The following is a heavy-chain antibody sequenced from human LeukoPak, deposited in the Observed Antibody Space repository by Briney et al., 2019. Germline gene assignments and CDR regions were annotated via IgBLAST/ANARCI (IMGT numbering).Heavy chain of an antibody. J-gene: IGHJ6*04. CDR1: GFTFSSYE. V-gene: IGHV3-64*01. Sequence: GGSLRLSCAASGFTFSSYEMHWVRQAPGKGLEYVSAISSNGDSTYYANFVKGRFIISRDNSKNTLYLQMGSLRPEDMAVYYCARDRPGDVWGEGTTVTVSS. CDR3: ARDRPGDV. CDR2: ISSNGDST.